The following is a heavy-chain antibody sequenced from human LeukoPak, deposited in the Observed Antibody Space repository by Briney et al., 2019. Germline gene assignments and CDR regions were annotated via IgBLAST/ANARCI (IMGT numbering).Heavy chain of an antibody. D-gene: IGHD3-10*01. Sequence: GGSLRLSCAASGLTFSSYSMNWVRQAPGKGLEWVSSISSSSSYIYYADSVKGRFTISRDNAKNSLYLQMNSLRAEDTAVYYCARGHFGATGDYWGQGTLVTVSS. CDR3: ARGHFGATGDY. V-gene: IGHV3-21*01. CDR1: GLTFSSYS. CDR2: ISSSSSYI. J-gene: IGHJ4*02.